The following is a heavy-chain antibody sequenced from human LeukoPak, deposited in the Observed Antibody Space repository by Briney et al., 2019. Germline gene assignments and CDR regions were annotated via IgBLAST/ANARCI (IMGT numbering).Heavy chain of an antibody. CDR2: IIPMFGTA. CDR1: GGTFSSYA. CDR3: ARGPELERFDY. V-gene: IGHV1-69*05. D-gene: IGHD1-1*01. Sequence: SVKVSCKASGGTFSSYAISRVRQAPGQGLEWMGGIIPMFGTANYAQKFQGRVTITTDESTSTAYMELSSLRSEDTAVYYCARGPELERFDYWGQGTLVTVSS. J-gene: IGHJ4*02.